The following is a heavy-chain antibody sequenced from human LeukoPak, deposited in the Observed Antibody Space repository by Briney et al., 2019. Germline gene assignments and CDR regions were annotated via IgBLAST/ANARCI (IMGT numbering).Heavy chain of an antibody. CDR3: AREPAVCFGELLRAGVFDY. D-gene: IGHD3-10*01. J-gene: IGHJ4*02. V-gene: IGHV1-69*05. CDR2: IIPIFGTA. Sequence: SVKVSCXASGGTFSSYAISWVRQARGQGLEWMGRIIPIFGTANYAQKFQGRVTITTDESTSTAYMELSSLRSEDTAVYYCAREPAVCFGELLRAGVFDYWGQGTLVTVSS. CDR1: GGTFSSYA.